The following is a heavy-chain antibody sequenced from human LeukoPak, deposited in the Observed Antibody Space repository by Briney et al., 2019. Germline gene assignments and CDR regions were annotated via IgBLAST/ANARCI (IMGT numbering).Heavy chain of an antibody. Sequence: SETLSLTCAVYGGFFSGYYWSWIRQPPGKGLEWIGEINHSGSTNYNPSLKSRVTISLDTSKNQFSLKLSSVAAADTAVYYCARGLGRARPRFDYWGQGTLVTVSS. CDR3: ARGLGRARPRFDY. CDR2: INHSGST. CDR1: GGFFSGYY. D-gene: IGHD6-6*01. V-gene: IGHV4-34*01. J-gene: IGHJ4*02.